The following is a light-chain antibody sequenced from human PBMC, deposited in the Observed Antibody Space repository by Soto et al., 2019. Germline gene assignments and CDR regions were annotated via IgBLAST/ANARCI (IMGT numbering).Light chain of an antibody. CDR1: QSQSSSY. CDR3: QQYGSSQAYT. J-gene: IGKJ2*01. V-gene: IGKV3-20*01. Sequence: ETVLPHSPGTLSFSPGERATLSCRASQSQSSSYLAWYQQKPRQAPRLVIYGAASRVNGSPPTMSGSGSGTDFSLPISRLEPADFAVYYCQQYGSSQAYTFGQGTKVDIK. CDR2: GAA.